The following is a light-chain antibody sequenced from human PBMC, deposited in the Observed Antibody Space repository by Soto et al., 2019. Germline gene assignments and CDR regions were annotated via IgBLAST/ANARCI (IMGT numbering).Light chain of an antibody. CDR1: QSVLYSSNNKNY. J-gene: IGKJ1*01. CDR3: QQLYSTSLT. CDR2: WAS. V-gene: IGKV4-1*01. Sequence: DIVMTQSPDSLAVSLGERATINCKSSQSVLYSSNNKNYLAWYQQKPGQPPKLLIYWASTRESGVPDRFSGSGSGTNFTLPISSLEAEGGAVYYCQQLYSTSLTFGQGTKVEIK.